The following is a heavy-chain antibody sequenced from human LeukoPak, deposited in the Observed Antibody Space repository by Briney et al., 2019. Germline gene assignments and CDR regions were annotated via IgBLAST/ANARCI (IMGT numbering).Heavy chain of an antibody. Sequence: VASVKVSCKASGYTFTNYAMHWVRLAPGQRLQWMGWINLVNGNTKYSQYFEGRVTITRDTSASTVHMELSSLRPDDMAVYYCARGRGTIGSNRDFYFYYYMDIWGNGTTVTVSS. V-gene: IGHV1-3*03. CDR1: GYTFTNYA. J-gene: IGHJ6*03. CDR2: INLVNGNT. D-gene: IGHD2-21*01. CDR3: ARGRGTIGSNRDFYFYYYMDI.